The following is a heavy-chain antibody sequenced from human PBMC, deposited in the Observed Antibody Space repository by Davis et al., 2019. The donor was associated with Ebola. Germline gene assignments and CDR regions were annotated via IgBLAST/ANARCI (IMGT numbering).Heavy chain of an antibody. CDR2: IYYSGST. CDR1: GGSVSSGSYY. Sequence: SETLSLTCTVSGGSVSSGSYYWSWIRQPPGKGLEWIGYIYYSGSTNYNPSLKSRVTISVDTSKNQFSLKLSSVTAADTAVYYCARFIVATSYNWFDPWGQGTLVTVSS. CDR3: ARFIVATSYNWFDP. J-gene: IGHJ5*02. D-gene: IGHD5-12*01. V-gene: IGHV4-61*01.